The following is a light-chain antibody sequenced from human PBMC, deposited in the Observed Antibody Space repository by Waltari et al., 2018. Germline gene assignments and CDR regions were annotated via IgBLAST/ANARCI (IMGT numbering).Light chain of an antibody. CDR2: EGT. J-gene: IGLJ1*01. CDR3: CSYVSNTYV. V-gene: IGLV2-23*01. CDR1: TTDSWTYNL. Sequence: QSALTQPASVSGSPGQSITISCTGTTTDSWTYNLVSWYQQHPGKAPKLIIFEGTKRPSGVSNRFFASKSGNTASLTISGRQADDEADYHCCSYVSNTYVFGTGTKVTVL.